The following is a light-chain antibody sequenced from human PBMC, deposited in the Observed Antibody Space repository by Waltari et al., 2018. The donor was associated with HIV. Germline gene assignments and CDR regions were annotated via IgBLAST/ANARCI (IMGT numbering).Light chain of an antibody. CDR3: TSYAGRDNFVV. V-gene: IGLV2-8*01. J-gene: IGLJ2*01. Sequence: QSALPQPPSASGSPGQSVTISCTGTSSDVGGYNYVSWYQQYPGKAPKLIIYEATKRPSGVPDRFCGSKSGNTASLTVSGLQAEDEADYYCTSYAGRDNFVVFGGGTRLTVL. CDR2: EAT. CDR1: SSDVGGYNY.